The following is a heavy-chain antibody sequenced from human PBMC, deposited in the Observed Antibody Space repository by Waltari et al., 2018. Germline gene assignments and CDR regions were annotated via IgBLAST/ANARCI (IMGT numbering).Heavy chain of an antibody. V-gene: IGHV1-18*01. D-gene: IGHD3-10*01. CDR1: GYTFTSYG. CDR2: ISAYHGNT. Sequence: QVQLVQSGAEVKKPGASVKVSCKASGYTFTSYGISWVRQAPGQGLEWMGWISAYHGNTNYGQKLQGRSNKTTDTSTSKSYIEVGSLRSDETAGYYCARSTMVQGPNQGIGDYWGQGTLVTVSS. CDR3: ARSTMVQGPNQGIGDY. J-gene: IGHJ4*02.